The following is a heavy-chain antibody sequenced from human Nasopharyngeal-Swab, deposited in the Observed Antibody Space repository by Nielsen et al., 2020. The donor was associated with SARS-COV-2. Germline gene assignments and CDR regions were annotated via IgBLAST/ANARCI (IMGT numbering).Heavy chain of an antibody. CDR1: GFTFSSYA. V-gene: IGHV3-30-3*01. J-gene: IGHJ5*02. CDR3: ARSPYGSEENWFDP. Sequence: GGSLRLSCAASGFTFSSYAMHWVRQAPGKGLEWVAVISYDGRNKYYADSVKGRFTISRDNSKNTLYLQMNSLRAEDTAVYYCARSPYGSEENWFDPWGQGTLVTVSS. D-gene: IGHD3-10*01. CDR2: ISYDGRNK.